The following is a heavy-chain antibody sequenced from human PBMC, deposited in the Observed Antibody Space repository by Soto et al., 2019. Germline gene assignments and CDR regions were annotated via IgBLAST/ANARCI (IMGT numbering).Heavy chain of an antibody. Sequence: QVQLVQSGAEVKKPGSSVKVSCKASGGTFSSYTISWVRQAPGQGLEWMGRIIPILGIANYAQKFQGRVTITGDKSTSTAYMELSSLRSEDTAVYYCASTNPGEPSRAFDIWGQGTMVTVSS. CDR2: IIPILGIA. CDR3: ASTNPGEPSRAFDI. D-gene: IGHD7-27*01. CDR1: GGTFSSYT. V-gene: IGHV1-69*02. J-gene: IGHJ3*02.